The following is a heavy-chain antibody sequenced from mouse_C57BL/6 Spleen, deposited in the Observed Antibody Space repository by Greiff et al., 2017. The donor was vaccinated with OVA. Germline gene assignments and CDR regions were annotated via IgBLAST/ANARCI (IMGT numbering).Heavy chain of an antibody. V-gene: IGHV1-78*01. J-gene: IGHJ4*01. CDR1: GYTFTDYT. D-gene: IGHD1-1*01. CDR3: ARNGGENYAYAMDY. Sequence: VQLVESDAELVKPGASVKISCKVSGYTFTDYTIHWMKQRPEQGLEWIGYIYPRDGSTKYNEKFKGKATLTADKSSSTAYMQLNSLTSEDSAVYFCARNGGENYAYAMDYWGQGTSVTVSS. CDR2: IYPRDGST.